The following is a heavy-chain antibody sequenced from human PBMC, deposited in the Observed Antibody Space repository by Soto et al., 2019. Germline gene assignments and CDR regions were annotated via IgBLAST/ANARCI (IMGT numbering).Heavy chain of an antibody. CDR1: GGSISSGGYS. CDR2: IYHSGST. CDR3: ARVPSP. Sequence: PSETLSLTCAVSGGSISSGGYSWGWIRQPPGKGLEWIGYIYHSGSTYYNPSLKSRVTISVDRSKNQFSLKLSSVTAADTAVYNCARVPSPWGQGTLVTVSS. J-gene: IGHJ5*02. V-gene: IGHV4-30-2*01.